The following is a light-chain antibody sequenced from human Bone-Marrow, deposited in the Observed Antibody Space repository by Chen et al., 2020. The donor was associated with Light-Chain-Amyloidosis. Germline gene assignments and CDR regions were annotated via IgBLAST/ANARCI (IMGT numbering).Light chain of an antibody. J-gene: IGLJ1*01. CDR1: SSDVGGDNH. V-gene: IGLV2-14*01. CDR2: EVN. Sequence: QSALTQPASVSGSPGQSSTLSCTGTSSDVGGDNHVSWYQQHPDKAPKLMIEEVNNRPSWVPDRFSGSKSDNTASLTISVLQTEDEADYFCSSYTITNTLVFGSGTRVTVL. CDR3: SSYTITNTLV.